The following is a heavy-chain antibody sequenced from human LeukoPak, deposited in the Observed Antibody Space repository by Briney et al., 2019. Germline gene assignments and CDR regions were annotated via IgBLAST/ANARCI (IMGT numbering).Heavy chain of an antibody. CDR1: GGSISSYY. CDR3: ARDPGVRAMDLYFDL. Sequence: SETLSLTCTVPGGSISSYYWSWIRQPPGKGLEWIGYIYCSGSTNYNPSLKSRVTISVDTSKNQFSLKLSSVTAADTAVYYCARDPGVRAMDLYFDLWGRGTLVTASS. J-gene: IGHJ2*01. D-gene: IGHD5-18*01. CDR2: IYCSGST. V-gene: IGHV4-59*01.